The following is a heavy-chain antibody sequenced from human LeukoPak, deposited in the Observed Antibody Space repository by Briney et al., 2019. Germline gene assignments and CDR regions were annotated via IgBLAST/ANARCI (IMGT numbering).Heavy chain of an antibody. CDR2: ITSDGSKK. V-gene: IGHV3-30*04. J-gene: IGHJ3*02. Sequence: GGSLRLPCAASGFTFSTYAMHWIRQAPGKGLEWVAAITSDGSKKYYADSVKGRFPISRDNSMNTLYLQMNSLRADDTAVYFCARTSLHYFGSGSYSLDVFDIWGQGTMVTVSS. CDR1: GFTFSTYA. CDR3: ARTSLHYFGSGSYSLDVFDI. D-gene: IGHD3-10*01.